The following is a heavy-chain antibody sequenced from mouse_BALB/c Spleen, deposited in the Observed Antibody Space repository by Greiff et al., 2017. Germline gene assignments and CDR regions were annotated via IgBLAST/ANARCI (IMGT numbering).Heavy chain of an antibody. CDR2: INPYNDGT. Sequence: VQLQQSGPELVKPGASVKMSCKASGYTFTSYVMHWVKQKPGQGLEWIGYINPYNDGTKYNEKFKGKATLTSDKSSSTAYMELSSLTSEDSAVYYCARRGSTMITYWYFDVWGAGTTVTVSS. CDR1: GYTFTSYV. J-gene: IGHJ1*01. CDR3: ARRGSTMITYWYFDV. D-gene: IGHD2-4*01. V-gene: IGHV1-14*01.